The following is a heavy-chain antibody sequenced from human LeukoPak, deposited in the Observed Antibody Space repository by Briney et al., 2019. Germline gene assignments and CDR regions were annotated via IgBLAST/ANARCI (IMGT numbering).Heavy chain of an antibody. V-gene: IGHV4-59*01. Sequence: SETLSLTCTVSSDSISSYYWTWIRQPRGKGLEWIGYIYYSGSSNYNPSLKSRVTISVDTSKKQFSLKLRSVTAADTAVYFCAREVVAMAGSYFDSWGQGTLVTVSS. CDR3: AREVVAMAGSYFDS. J-gene: IGHJ4*02. CDR2: IYYSGSS. D-gene: IGHD6-19*01. CDR1: SDSISSYY.